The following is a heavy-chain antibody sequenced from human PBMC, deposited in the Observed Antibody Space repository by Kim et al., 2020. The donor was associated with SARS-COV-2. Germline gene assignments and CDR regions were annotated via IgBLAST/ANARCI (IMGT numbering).Heavy chain of an antibody. CDR2: ISGSGGST. CDR1: GFTFSSYA. Sequence: GGSLRLSCAASGFTFSSYAMSWVRQAPGKGLEWVSAISGSGGSTYYADSVKGRFTISRDNSKNTLYLQMNSLRAEDTAVYYCAKGIGVRGVIRYFDYWGQGTLVTVSS. CDR3: AKGIGVRGVIRYFDY. V-gene: IGHV3-23*01. D-gene: IGHD3-10*01. J-gene: IGHJ4*02.